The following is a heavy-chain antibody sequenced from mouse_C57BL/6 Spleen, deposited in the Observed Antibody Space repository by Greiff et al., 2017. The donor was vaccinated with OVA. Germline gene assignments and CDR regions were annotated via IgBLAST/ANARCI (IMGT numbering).Heavy chain of an antibody. Sequence: EVQLQQSGPELVKPGASVKMSCKASGYTFTDYNMHWVKQSHGKSLEWIGYINPNNGGISYNQKFKGKATLTVNKSSSTAYMELRSLTSEDSAVYYCARGGILYWYFDVWGTGTTVTVSS. CDR2: INPNNGGI. J-gene: IGHJ1*03. CDR1: GYTFTDYN. V-gene: IGHV1-22*01. CDR3: ARGGILYWYFDV.